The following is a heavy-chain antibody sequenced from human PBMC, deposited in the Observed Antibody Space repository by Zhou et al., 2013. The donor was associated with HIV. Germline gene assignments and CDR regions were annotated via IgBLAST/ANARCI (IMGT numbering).Heavy chain of an antibody. CDR2: IIPMFAPP. CDR3: ARGRGSGSYWDY. J-gene: IGHJ4*02. D-gene: IGHD3-10*01. CDR1: GGTFRNYA. Sequence: QVQLVQSGAEVKKPGSSVRVSCKASGGTFRNYAITWVRQAPGQGLEWVGGIIPMFAPPTYAHRFQGRVTVTTDESTSTAYMELSSLRSDDTAVYYCARGRGSGSYWDYWGQGTLVTVSS. V-gene: IGHV1-69*05.